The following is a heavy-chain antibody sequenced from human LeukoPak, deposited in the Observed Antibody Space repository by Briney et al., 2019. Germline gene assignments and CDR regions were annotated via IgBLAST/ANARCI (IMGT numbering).Heavy chain of an antibody. CDR2: INHSGSA. J-gene: IGHJ4*02. CDR1: GGSFSGYY. CDR3: AREGAVYDSSGYNIGDYFDY. V-gene: IGHV4-34*01. D-gene: IGHD3-22*01. Sequence: PSETLSLTCAVYGGSFSGYYWSWIRQPPGKGLWCIGEINHSGSANYNPSLKSRVTISVDTSKNQFSLKLSSVTAADTAVYYCAREGAVYDSSGYNIGDYFDYWGQGTLVTVSS.